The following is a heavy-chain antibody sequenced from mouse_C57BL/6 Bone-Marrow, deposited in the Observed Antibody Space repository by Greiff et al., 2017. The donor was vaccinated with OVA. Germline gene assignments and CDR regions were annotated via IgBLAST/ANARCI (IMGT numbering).Heavy chain of an antibody. CDR2: IRSKSNNYAT. D-gene: IGHD3-1*01. Sequence: VQLQQSGGGLVQPKGSLKLSCAASGFSFNTYAMNWVRQAPGKGLEWVARIRSKSNNYATYYADSVKDRFTISRDDSESMLYLQMNNLKTEDTAMYYCVRGLQGYFDVWGTGTTVTVSS. J-gene: IGHJ1*03. CDR1: GFSFNTYA. CDR3: VRGLQGYFDV. V-gene: IGHV10-1*01.